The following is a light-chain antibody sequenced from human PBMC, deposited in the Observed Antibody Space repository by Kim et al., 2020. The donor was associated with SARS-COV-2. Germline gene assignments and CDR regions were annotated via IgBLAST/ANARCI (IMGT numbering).Light chain of an antibody. Sequence: NFMLTQPHSVSESPGKTVTISCTRSSGSIASNYVQWYQQRPGSAPTTVIYEDNQRHSGVPDRFSGSIDSSSNSASLTISGLKTEDEADYYCQSYDSSNHAVFGGGTQLTVL. V-gene: IGLV6-57*04. CDR2: EDN. CDR3: QSYDSSNHAV. J-gene: IGLJ7*01. CDR1: SGSIASNY.